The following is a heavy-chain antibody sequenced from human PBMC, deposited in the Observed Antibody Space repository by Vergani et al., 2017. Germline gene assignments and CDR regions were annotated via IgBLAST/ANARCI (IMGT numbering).Heavy chain of an antibody. Sequence: QVQLQESGPGLVKPSQTLSLTCTVSGGSISSGGYYWSWIRQHPGKGLEWIGYICYSGSTYYNPSLKSRVTISVDTSKNQFSLKLSSVTAADTAVYYCARVFGIQLWLRGGYSDYWGQGTLVTVSS. CDR3: ARVFGIQLWLRGGYSDY. V-gene: IGHV4-31*03. CDR1: GGSISSGGYY. CDR2: ICYSGST. J-gene: IGHJ4*02. D-gene: IGHD5-18*01.